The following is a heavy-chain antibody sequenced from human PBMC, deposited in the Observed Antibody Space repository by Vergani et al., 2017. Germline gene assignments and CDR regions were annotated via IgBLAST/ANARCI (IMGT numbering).Heavy chain of an antibody. CDR1: GGTFSSYA. V-gene: IGHV1-69*13. J-gene: IGHJ4*02. Sequence: QVQLVQSGAEVKKPGSSVKVSCKASGGTFSSYAISWVRQAPGQGLEWMGGIIPIFGTANYAQKFQGRVTITADESTSTAYMELSSMRSEDTAVYYCASGDSGSYYIRYYFDYWGQGTLVTVSS. CDR2: IIPIFGTA. CDR3: ASGDSGSYYIRYYFDY. D-gene: IGHD1-26*01.